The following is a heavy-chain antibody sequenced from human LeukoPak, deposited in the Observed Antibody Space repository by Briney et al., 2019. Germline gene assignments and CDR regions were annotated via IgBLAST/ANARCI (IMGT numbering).Heavy chain of an antibody. J-gene: IGHJ6*02. CDR2: IEYSGST. Sequence: PSHTASLTCTVSGGSVRNGGYYWTWIRQHPGNGLEWIAYIEYSGSTYYNPSLKSRVTLSVDTSKNQFSPKLSSVTAADTAVYYCARSYYYYDSSGYYRHYYYYYGMDVWGQGTTVTVSS. CDR1: GGSVRNGGYY. CDR3: ARSYYYYDSSGYYRHYYYYYGMDV. D-gene: IGHD3-22*01. V-gene: IGHV4-31*03.